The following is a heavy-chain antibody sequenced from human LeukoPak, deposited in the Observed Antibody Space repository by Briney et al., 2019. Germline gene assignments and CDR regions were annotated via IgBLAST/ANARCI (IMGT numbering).Heavy chain of an antibody. CDR1: GYTFTSYA. CDR3: ARLTKGVTVAPPFFDY. Sequence: ASVKVSCKASGYTFTSYAMNWVRQAPGQGLEWMGWINTNTGNPTYAQGFTGRFVFSLDTSVSTAYLQISSLKAEDTAVYYCARLTKGVTVAPPFFDYWDQGTLVTVSS. V-gene: IGHV7-4-1*02. CDR2: INTNTGNP. D-gene: IGHD4-23*01. J-gene: IGHJ4*02.